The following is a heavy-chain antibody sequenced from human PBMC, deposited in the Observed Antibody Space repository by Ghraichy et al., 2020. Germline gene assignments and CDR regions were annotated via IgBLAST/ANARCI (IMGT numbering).Heavy chain of an antibody. D-gene: IGHD2-2*01. J-gene: IGHJ6*02. V-gene: IGHV3-23*01. Sequence: GESLNISCAASGFTFSSYAMSWVRQAPGKGLEWVSAISGSGGSTYYADSVKGRFTISRDNSKNTLYLQMNSLRAEDTAVYYCAKTPKYCSSTSCSPLNYYYGMDVWGQGTTVTVSS. CDR1: GFTFSSYA. CDR2: ISGSGGST. CDR3: AKTPKYCSSTSCSPLNYYYGMDV.